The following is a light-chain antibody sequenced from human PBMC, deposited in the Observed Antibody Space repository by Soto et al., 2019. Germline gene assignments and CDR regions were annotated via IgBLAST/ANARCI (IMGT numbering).Light chain of an antibody. CDR2: GAS. V-gene: IGKV3-20*01. J-gene: IGKJ2*01. CDR1: QNVNNNY. Sequence: DIVLTQSPGTLSLSPGERATLSCRASQNVNNNYLAWYQQKPGQAPRLLIRGASSRATGLQDRFSGSGSGTAFTLTISRLEPEDFAVYYCQQYGSSPGTFGQGTKLEIK. CDR3: QQYGSSPGT.